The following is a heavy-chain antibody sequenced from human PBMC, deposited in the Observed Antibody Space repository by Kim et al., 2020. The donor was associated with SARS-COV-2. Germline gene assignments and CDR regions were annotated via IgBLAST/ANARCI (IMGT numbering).Heavy chain of an antibody. J-gene: IGHJ4*02. CDR3: ARDFLGYSFGHSFDY. Sequence: DSVEGRFSISRDNSKNTLYLQMNGLRAEDTAVYYCARDFLGYSFGHSFDYWGQGTLVTVSS. D-gene: IGHD5-18*01. V-gene: IGHV3-30*07.